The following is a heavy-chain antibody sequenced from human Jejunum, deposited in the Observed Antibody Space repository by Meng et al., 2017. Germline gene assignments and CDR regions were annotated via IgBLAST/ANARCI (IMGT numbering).Heavy chain of an antibody. Sequence: QVQLQGSGPGLVTPSQTLSLTCTVSGDSISSGGHYWSWIRQHPGKGLEWIGYIYCTGSDYYNPSLESRVTLSVDTSNNQFSLRLNSVTAADTAVYYCAREGQLMLGLVDYWGQGTLVTVSS. D-gene: IGHD2-2*01. CDR3: AREGQLMLGLVDY. CDR1: GDSISSGGHY. J-gene: IGHJ4*02. V-gene: IGHV4-31*03. CDR2: IYCTGSD.